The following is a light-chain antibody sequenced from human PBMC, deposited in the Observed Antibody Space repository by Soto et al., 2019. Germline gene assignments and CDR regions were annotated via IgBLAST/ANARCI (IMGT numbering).Light chain of an antibody. CDR2: GAS. CDR3: QQYGSSPQT. J-gene: IGKJ1*01. CDR1: QSISSY. V-gene: IGKV3-20*01. Sequence: EIVLTQSPGTLSLSPGERATLSCRASQSISSYLAWYLQKPGQAPRLLIYGASSRATGIPDRFSASGSGTDFTLTISRLEPEDFAVYYCQQYGSSPQTFGQGTKVDIK.